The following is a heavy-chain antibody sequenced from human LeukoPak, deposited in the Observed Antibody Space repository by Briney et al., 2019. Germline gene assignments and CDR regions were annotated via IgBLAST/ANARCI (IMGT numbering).Heavy chain of an antibody. CDR2: MNQGGSEK. J-gene: IGHJ4*02. D-gene: IGHD1-26*01. Sequence: PGGSLRLSCAASGFTFSNAWMSWVRQAPGKGLEWVANMNQGGSEKYYVDSVKGRFTISRDNAKNSLYLQMNNLRPEDTAVYYCARGGELLRPADYWGQGTLVTVSS. CDR3: ARGGELLRPADY. CDR1: GFTFSNAW. V-gene: IGHV3-7*01.